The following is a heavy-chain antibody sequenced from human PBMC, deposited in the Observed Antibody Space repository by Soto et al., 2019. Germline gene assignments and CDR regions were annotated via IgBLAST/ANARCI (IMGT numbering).Heavy chain of an antibody. CDR2: IYYSGST. Sequence: SETLSLTCTVSGGSISSSSYYWGWIRQPPGKGLEWIGSIYYSGSTYYNPSLKSRVTISVDTSKNQFSLKLSSVTAADTAVYYCARHVRTERGMDVWGQGTTVTVYS. CDR3: ARHVRTERGMDV. V-gene: IGHV4-39*01. D-gene: IGHD1-1*01. CDR1: GGSISSSSYY. J-gene: IGHJ6*02.